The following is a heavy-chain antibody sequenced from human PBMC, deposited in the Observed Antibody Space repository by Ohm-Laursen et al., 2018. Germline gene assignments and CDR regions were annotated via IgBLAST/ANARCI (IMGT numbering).Heavy chain of an antibody. CDR3: ARDPNYYDSSGYYYPDAFDI. D-gene: IGHD3-22*01. CDR2: INPNSGGT. J-gene: IGHJ3*02. V-gene: IGHV1-2*02. Sequence: ASVKVSCKASGYTFTGYYMHWVRQAPGQGLEWMGWINPNSGGTNYAQKFQGRVTMTRDTSISTAYMELSRLRSDDTAVYYCARDPNYYDSSGYYYPDAFDIWGQGTMVTVSS. CDR1: GYTFTGYY.